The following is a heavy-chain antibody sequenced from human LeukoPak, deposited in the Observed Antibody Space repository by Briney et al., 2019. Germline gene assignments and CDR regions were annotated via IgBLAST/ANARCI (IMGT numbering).Heavy chain of an antibody. CDR2: FDPEDGET. J-gene: IGHJ4*02. V-gene: IGHV1-24*01. D-gene: IGHD3-22*01. CDR1: GYTLTELS. Sequence: ASVKVSCKVSGYTLTELSMHWVRQAPGKGLECMGGFDPEDGETIYAQKFQGRVTMTEDTSTDTAYMELSSLRSEDTAVYYCATGPEVVVITDLYYFDYWGQGTLVTVSS. CDR3: ATGPEVVVITDLYYFDY.